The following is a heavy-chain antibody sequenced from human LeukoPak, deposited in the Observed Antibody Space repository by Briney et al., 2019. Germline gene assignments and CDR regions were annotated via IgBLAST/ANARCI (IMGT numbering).Heavy chain of an antibody. Sequence: GGSLRLSCAASGFTSSSYAMSWVRQAPGKGLEWVSAISGSGGSTYYADSVKGRFTISRDNSKNTLYLQMNSLRAEDTAVYYCARALYYYDSSGYSHWGQGTLVTVSP. V-gene: IGHV3-23*01. CDR1: GFTSSSYA. D-gene: IGHD3-22*01. CDR2: ISGSGGST. CDR3: ARALYYYDSSGYSH. J-gene: IGHJ4*02.